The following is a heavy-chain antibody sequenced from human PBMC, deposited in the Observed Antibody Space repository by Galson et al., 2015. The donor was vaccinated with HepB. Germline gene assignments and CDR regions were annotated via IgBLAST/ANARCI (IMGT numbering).Heavy chain of an antibody. V-gene: IGHV3-66*02. J-gene: IGHJ6*02. CDR2: IYSGGST. Sequence: SLRLSCAASGFTVSSNYMSWVRQAPGKGPEWVSVIYSGGSTYYADSVKGRFTISRDNSKNTLYLQMNSLRAEDTAVYYCARDGGSGSYYRTKPYYYYGMDVWGQGTTVTVSS. D-gene: IGHD3-10*01. CDR3: ARDGGSGSYYRTKPYYYYGMDV. CDR1: GFTVSSNY.